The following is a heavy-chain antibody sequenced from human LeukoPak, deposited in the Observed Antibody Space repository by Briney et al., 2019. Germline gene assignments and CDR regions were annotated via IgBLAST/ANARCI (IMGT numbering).Heavy chain of an antibody. CDR3: ARGRNLGYCSSTSRYPGQEFDY. Sequence: SETLSLTCAVYGGSFSGYYWSWIRQPPGKGLEWIGEINHSGSTNYNPSLKSRVTISVDTSKNQFSLKLSSVTAADTAVYYCARGRNLGYCSSTSRYPGQEFDYWGQGTLVTVSS. CDR2: INHSGST. D-gene: IGHD2-2*01. CDR1: GGSFSGYY. J-gene: IGHJ4*02. V-gene: IGHV4-34*01.